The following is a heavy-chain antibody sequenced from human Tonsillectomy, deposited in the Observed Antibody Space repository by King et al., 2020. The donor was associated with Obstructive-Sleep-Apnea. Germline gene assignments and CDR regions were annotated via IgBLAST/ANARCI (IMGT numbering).Heavy chain of an antibody. V-gene: IGHV3-9*01. CDR3: AKAGPLGRGLILDAFDI. D-gene: IGHD3-10*01. J-gene: IGHJ3*02. Sequence: QLVQSGGGLVQPGRSLRVSCAASGFTFDDYVMHWVRQAPGKGLEWGSGICWNSGSIDYADSVKGRFTISRDNAKNSLYLQMNSLRAEDTLLYYCAKAGPLGRGLILDAFDIWGQGTMVTVSS. CDR1: GFTFDDYV. CDR2: ICWNSGSI.